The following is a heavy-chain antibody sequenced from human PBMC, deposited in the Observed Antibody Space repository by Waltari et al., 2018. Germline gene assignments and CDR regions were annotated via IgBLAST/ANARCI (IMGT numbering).Heavy chain of an antibody. D-gene: IGHD6-13*01. Sequence: QVQLVESGGGVVQPGRSLRLSCAASGFTFSSYGMHWVRQAPGKGLGWVAVIWYDGSNKYYADSVKGRFTISRDNSKNKRYLQMNSLRAEDTAVYYCARDAGYSSSWSYYYYYYGMDVWGQGTTVTVSS. V-gene: IGHV3-33*01. CDR2: IWYDGSNK. CDR1: GFTFSSYG. J-gene: IGHJ6*02. CDR3: ARDAGYSSSWSYYYYYYGMDV.